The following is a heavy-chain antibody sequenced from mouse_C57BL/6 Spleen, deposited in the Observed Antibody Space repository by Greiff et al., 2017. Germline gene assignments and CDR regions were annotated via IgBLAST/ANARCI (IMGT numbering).Heavy chain of an antibody. J-gene: IGHJ3*01. CDR1: GFSLTSYG. CDR2: IWGVGST. D-gene: IGHD2-5*01. V-gene: IGHV2-6*01. Sequence: VKLMESGPGLVAPSQSLSITCTVSGFSLTSYGVDWVRQSPGKGLEWLGVIWGVGSTNYNSALKSRLSISKDNSKSQVFLKMNSLQTDDTAMYYCATSYYSNSFAYWGQGTLVTVSA. CDR3: ATSYYSNSFAY.